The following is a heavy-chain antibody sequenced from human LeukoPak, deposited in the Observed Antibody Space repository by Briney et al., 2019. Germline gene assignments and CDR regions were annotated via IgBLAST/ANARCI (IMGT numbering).Heavy chain of an antibody. CDR2: IYSGGST. CDR3: ATPTGYCSSTSCYLESTDYYGMDV. V-gene: IGHV3-53*01. D-gene: IGHD2-2*01. Sequence: GGSLRLSCAASGFTVSSNYMSWVRQASGKGLEWVSVIYSGGSTYYADSVKGRFTISRDNSKNTPYLQMNSLRAEDTAVYYCATPTGYCSSTSCYLESTDYYGMDVWGQGTTVTVSS. CDR1: GFTVSSNY. J-gene: IGHJ6*02.